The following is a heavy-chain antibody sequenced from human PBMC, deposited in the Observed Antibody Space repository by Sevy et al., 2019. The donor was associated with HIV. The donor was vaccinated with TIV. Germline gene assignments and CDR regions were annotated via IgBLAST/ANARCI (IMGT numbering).Heavy chain of an antibody. CDR1: GFTFSSYS. Sequence: GGSLILSCAASGFTFSSYSMNWVRQAPGKGLEWVSSISSSSSYIYYADSVKGRFTISRDNAKNSLYLQMNSLRAEDTAVYYCARARIGYYDSSGFYYFDYWGQGTLVTVSS. J-gene: IGHJ4*02. CDR2: ISSSSSYI. CDR3: ARARIGYYDSSGFYYFDY. V-gene: IGHV3-21*01. D-gene: IGHD3-22*01.